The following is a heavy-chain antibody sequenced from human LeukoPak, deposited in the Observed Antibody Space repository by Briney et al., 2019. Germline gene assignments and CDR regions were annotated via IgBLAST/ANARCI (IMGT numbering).Heavy chain of an antibody. CDR1: GFTFDDYA. CDR3: AKGQHYYDSSGYPERDAFDI. J-gene: IGHJ3*02. D-gene: IGHD3-22*01. CDR2: ISWNSGSI. Sequence: GGSLRLSCAASGFTFDDYAMHWVRQAPGKGLEWVSGISWNSGSIGYADSVKGRFTISRDNAKNSLYLQMNSLRAEDMALYYCAKGQHYYDSSGYPERDAFDIWGQGTMVTVSS. V-gene: IGHV3-9*03.